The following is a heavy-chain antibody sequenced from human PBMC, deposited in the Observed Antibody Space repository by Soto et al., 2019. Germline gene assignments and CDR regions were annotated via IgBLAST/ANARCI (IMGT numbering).Heavy chain of an antibody. CDR2: IIPVFQPA. D-gene: IGHD3-22*01. V-gene: IGHV1-69*01. J-gene: IGHJ4*02. CDR3: ASGGSGYTWFNEF. Sequence: QEQLVQSGAEVKKPGSSVKVSCKASGGLFSSYPISWVRQVPGQGLEWMGGIIPVFQPAYYTQRFLVRVTITADESTNTAYMELSSLRSEDTAIYYCASGGSGYTWFNEFWGQGTLVTGS. CDR1: GGLFSSYP.